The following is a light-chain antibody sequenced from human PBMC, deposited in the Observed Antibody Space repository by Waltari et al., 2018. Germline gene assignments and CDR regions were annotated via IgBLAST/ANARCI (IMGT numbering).Light chain of an antibody. V-gene: IGKV3-15*01. J-gene: IGKJ4*01. CDR3: QQYNNWPPLT. CDR1: QSINSN. Sequence: ELVIRHSPAPLSWPPGEGATLSCRPSQSINSNLAWYQQKPGQAPRLLIYGASTRATGIPARFSGSGSGTDFTLTISSLQSDDFAVYYCQQYNNWPPLTFGGGTKVEIK. CDR2: GAS.